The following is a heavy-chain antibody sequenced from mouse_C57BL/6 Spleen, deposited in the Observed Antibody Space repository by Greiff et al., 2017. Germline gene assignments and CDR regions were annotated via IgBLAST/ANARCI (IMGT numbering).Heavy chain of an antibody. V-gene: IGHV1-22*01. J-gene: IGHJ3*01. CDR1: GYTFTDYN. CDR2: INPNNGGT. D-gene: IGHD2-1*01. CDR3: ARESRDYGNYFAY. Sequence: EVQLQESGPELVKPGASVKMSCKASGYTFTDYNMHWVKQSHGKSLEWIGYINPNNGGTSYNQKFKGKATLTVNKSSSTAYMELRSLTSEDSAVYYCARESRDYGNYFAYWGQGTLVTVSA.